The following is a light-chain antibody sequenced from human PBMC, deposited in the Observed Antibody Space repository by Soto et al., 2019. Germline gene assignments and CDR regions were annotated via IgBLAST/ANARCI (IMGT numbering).Light chain of an antibody. Sequence: EIVLTQSPGTLSLSPGERATLSCRASQSVSSSYLAWYQQKPGQAPRLLIYGASSRPTGIPDRFSGSGSGTDSTLTISRLEPEDCAVYYCQQYDSSPLTFGGGTKVEIK. CDR2: GAS. CDR3: QQYDSSPLT. CDR1: QSVSSSY. J-gene: IGKJ4*01. V-gene: IGKV3-20*01.